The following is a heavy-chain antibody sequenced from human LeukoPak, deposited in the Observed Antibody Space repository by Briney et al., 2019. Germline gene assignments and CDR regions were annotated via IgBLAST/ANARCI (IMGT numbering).Heavy chain of an antibody. CDR1: GGSISSGGYY. Sequence: SETLSLTCTVSGGSISSGGYYWSWIRQPLGKGLEWIGYIYHSGSTYYNPSLKSRVTISVDRSKNQFSLKLSSVTAADTAVYYCARGRGSGYFTSYYMDVWGKGTTVTVSS. V-gene: IGHV4-30-2*01. J-gene: IGHJ6*03. D-gene: IGHD3-3*01. CDR3: ARGRGSGYFTSYYMDV. CDR2: IYHSGST.